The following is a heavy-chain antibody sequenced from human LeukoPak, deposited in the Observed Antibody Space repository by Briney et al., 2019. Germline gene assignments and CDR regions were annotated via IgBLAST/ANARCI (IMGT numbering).Heavy chain of an antibody. Sequence: PGGSLRLSCAASGFTFSSYGMHWVRQAPGKGLEWVAFIRYDGSNKYYADSVKGRFTISRDNSKSTLYLQMNSLRAEDTAVYYCAKERDTAMVTTDYWGQGTLVTVSS. D-gene: IGHD5-18*01. CDR2: IRYDGSNK. J-gene: IGHJ4*02. CDR1: GFTFSSYG. V-gene: IGHV3-30*02. CDR3: AKERDTAMVTTDY.